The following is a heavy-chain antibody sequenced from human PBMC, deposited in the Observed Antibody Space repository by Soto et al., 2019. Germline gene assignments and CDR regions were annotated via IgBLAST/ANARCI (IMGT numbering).Heavy chain of an antibody. CDR3: ASHSTIVSKYFDL. V-gene: IGHV1-69*01. D-gene: IGHD1-26*01. J-gene: IGHJ2*01. CDR1: GDTYA. Sequence: QVQLEQSGAEVKKPGPSVKVSCKASGDTYAFNWVRLAPGQGLEWMGGIIPVFGTPDYAQKFEGRVTITADESTSTSHMELRSLRSEDTAVYYCASHSTIVSKYFDLWGRGTLVTVSS. CDR2: IIPVFGTP.